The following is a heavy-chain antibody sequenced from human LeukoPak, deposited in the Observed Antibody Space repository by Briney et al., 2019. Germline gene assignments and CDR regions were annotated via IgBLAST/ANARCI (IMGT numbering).Heavy chain of an antibody. D-gene: IGHD2-2*01. CDR3: ATGGPAAIWFDP. Sequence: ASVKVSCKASGGTFSSYAISWVRQAPGQGLEWMGGFDPEDGETIYAQKFQGRVTMTEDTSTDTAYMELSSLRSEDTAVYYCATGGPAAIWFDPWGQGTLVTVSS. V-gene: IGHV1-24*01. CDR1: GGTFSSYA. CDR2: FDPEDGET. J-gene: IGHJ5*02.